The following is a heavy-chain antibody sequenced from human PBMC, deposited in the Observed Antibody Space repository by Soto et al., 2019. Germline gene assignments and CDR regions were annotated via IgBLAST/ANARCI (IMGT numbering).Heavy chain of an antibody. Sequence: DSLTISGKGSGYTVTGFFLTLVRQMPGKGLEWMGRIDPSDSNTNYSPSFQGHVTISVDKSTSTVYLHWSSLKASDTAMYYCARQIGGSSRWYFFDYWGQGTLVTVSS. CDR1: GYTVTGFF. CDR3: ARQIGGSSRWYFFDY. D-gene: IGHD6-13*01. V-gene: IGHV5-10-1*01. J-gene: IGHJ4*02. CDR2: IDPSDSNT.